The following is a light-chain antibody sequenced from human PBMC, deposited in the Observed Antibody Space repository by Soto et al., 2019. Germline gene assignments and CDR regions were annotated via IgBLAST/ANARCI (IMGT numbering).Light chain of an antibody. CDR1: NIGSKS. J-gene: IGLJ1*01. V-gene: IGLV3-21*02. Sequence: SSELAQPPSLSVAPGQTATVTCGGSNIGSKSVHWYQQKPGQAPVLVVYDDSERPSGIPERFSGSNSGNTATLTISRVEADDEADFYCQVWDSSSENYVFRTGTKVTVL. CDR3: QVWDSSSENYV. CDR2: DDS.